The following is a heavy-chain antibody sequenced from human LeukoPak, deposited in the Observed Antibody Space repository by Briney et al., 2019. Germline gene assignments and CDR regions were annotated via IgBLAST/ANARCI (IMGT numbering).Heavy chain of an antibody. CDR2: IYHSGST. D-gene: IGHD2-2*01. V-gene: IGHV4-30-2*01. CDR1: GGSISSGGYS. Sequence: SQTLSLTCAVSGGSISSGGYSWSWIRQPPGKGLEWIGYIYHSGSTYYNPSLKSRVTISVDRSKNQFSLKLSSVTAADTAVYYCARVGYCSSTSCYAERGYFDYWGQGTLVTVSS. CDR3: ARVGYCSSTSCYAERGYFDY. J-gene: IGHJ4*02.